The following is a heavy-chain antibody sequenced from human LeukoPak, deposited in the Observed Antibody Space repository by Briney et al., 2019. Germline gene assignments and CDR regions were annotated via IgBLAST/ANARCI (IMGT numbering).Heavy chain of an antibody. CDR3: ARMSSSWYEVPDY. D-gene: IGHD6-13*01. CDR2: MNPNSGNT. Sequence: ASVKVSCKASGYTFTAYYMHWVRQAPGQGLEWMGWMNPNSGNTGYAQKFQGRVTMTRNTSISTAYMELSSLRSEDTAVYYCARMSSSWYEVPDYWGQGTLVTVSS. V-gene: IGHV1-8*02. J-gene: IGHJ4*02. CDR1: GYTFTAYY.